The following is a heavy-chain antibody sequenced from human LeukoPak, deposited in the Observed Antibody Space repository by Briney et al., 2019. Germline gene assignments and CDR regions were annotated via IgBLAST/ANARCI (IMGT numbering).Heavy chain of an antibody. CDR2: IYNSGST. D-gene: IGHD4-11*01. CDR3: ARLGTTVTRPFDY. V-gene: IGHV4-31*03. Sequence: PSQTLSLTCTVSGGSISSGGYYWSWIRQHPGKGLEWIGNIYNSGSTYYNPSLKSRVTISVDTSKNQFSLKLSFVTAADTAVYYCARLGTTVTRPFDYWGQGTLVTVSS. CDR1: GGSISSGGYY. J-gene: IGHJ4*02.